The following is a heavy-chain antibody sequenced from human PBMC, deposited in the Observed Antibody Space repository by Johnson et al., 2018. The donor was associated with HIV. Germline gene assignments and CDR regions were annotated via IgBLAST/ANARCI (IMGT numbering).Heavy chain of an antibody. Sequence: VQLVESGGGLVQSGGSLRLSCEASGFTVSSYYMTWVRQAPGKGLEWISVLFSGGTTYYGDSVKGRFTISRDNSKNTLYLQMNSLRADDTAAYYCAKGEAQEGWIQLWSYAFDFWGRGTMVTVSS. D-gene: IGHD5-18*01. J-gene: IGHJ3*01. CDR3: AKGEAQEGWIQLWSYAFDF. CDR2: LFSGGTT. V-gene: IGHV3-66*01. CDR1: GFTVSSYY.